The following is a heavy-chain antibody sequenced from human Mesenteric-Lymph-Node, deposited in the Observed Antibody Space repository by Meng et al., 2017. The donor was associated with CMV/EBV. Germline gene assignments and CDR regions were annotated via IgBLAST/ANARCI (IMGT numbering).Heavy chain of an antibody. V-gene: IGHV4-34*01. J-gene: IGHJ4*02. CDR2: INHSGST. D-gene: IGHD2-2*01. CDR3: ARLSPYIVVVPAAHRYFDY. Sequence: SSSGSYWSWIRQPPGKGLECIGEINHSGSTNYNPSLKSRVTISVDTSKNQFSLKLSSVTAADTAVYYCARLSPYIVVVPAAHRYFDYWGQGTLVTVSS. CDR1: SSSGSY.